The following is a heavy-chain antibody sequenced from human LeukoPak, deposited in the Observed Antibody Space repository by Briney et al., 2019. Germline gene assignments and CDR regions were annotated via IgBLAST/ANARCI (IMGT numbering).Heavy chain of an antibody. CDR3: AKKRGYTYGDPFDY. CDR2: IDWKSHGI. V-gene: IGHV3-9*01. D-gene: IGHD5-18*01. Sequence: PGGSLRLSCAASGFIFSDYAMHWVRQAPGKGLEWVSGIDWKSHGIGYGDSVKGRFTVSRDNAQNSLYLQMNSLRAEDTAVYYCAKKRGYTYGDPFDYWGQGTLVTVSS. CDR1: GFIFSDYA. J-gene: IGHJ4*02.